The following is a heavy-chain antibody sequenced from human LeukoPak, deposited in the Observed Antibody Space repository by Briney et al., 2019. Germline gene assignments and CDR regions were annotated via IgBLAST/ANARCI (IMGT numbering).Heavy chain of an antibody. J-gene: IGHJ4*02. CDR2: IYYSGST. D-gene: IGHD3-10*01. CDR1: GGSISSGGYY. V-gene: IGHV4-31*03. Sequence: PSETLSLTCTVSGGSISSGGYYWSWIRQHPGKGLEWIGNIYYSGSTYYNPSLKSRVTISVDTSKNQFSLKLSSVTAADKAVYFCARVIPYGSGSYLFDYWGQGTLVTVSS. CDR3: ARVIPYGSGSYLFDY.